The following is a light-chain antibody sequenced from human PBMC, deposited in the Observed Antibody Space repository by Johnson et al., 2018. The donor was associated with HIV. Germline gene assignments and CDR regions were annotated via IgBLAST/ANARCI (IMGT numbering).Light chain of an antibody. Sequence: QSMLTQPPSVSAAPGQKVTISCSGSSSNIGNNYVSWYQQVPGTAPKLLIYENTKRPSGIPDRFSASKSGTSATLGITGLQTGDEADYYCGTWDSSLSAYVFGTGTKVTVL. V-gene: IGLV1-51*02. CDR1: SSNIGNNY. CDR2: ENT. CDR3: GTWDSSLSAYV. J-gene: IGLJ1*01.